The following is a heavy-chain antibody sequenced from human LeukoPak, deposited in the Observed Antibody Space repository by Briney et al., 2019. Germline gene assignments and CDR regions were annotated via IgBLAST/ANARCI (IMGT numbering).Heavy chain of an antibody. CDR3: ATTFDYGDFY. CDR2: INPNTGDT. J-gene: IGHJ4*02. Sequence: GASVKVSCEASGYTFTDYYMHWVRQASGQGLEWIGRINPNTGDTNYAQKFQGRVTMTRDKSVTTAYMELSRLTSDDTAVYYCATTFDYGDFYWGQGTLVTVSS. D-gene: IGHD4-17*01. CDR1: GYTFTDYY. V-gene: IGHV1-2*06.